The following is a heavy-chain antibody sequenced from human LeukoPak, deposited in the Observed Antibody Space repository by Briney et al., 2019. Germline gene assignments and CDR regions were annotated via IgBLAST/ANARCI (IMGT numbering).Heavy chain of an antibody. CDR2: ISGSGGST. CDR3: ARRRAQNTKTDY. V-gene: IGHV3-23*01. CDR1: GFTFSSYA. D-gene: IGHD1/OR15-1a*01. J-gene: IGHJ4*02. Sequence: GGSLRLSCAASGFTFSSYAMSWVRQAPGKGLEWVSAISGSGGSTYYADSVKGRFTISRDNSKNTLYLQMNSLRAEDTAVYYCARRRAQNTKTDYWGQGTLVTVSS.